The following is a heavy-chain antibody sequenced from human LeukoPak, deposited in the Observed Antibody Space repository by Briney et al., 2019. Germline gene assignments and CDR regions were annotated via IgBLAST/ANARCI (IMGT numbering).Heavy chain of an antibody. V-gene: IGHV4-59*01. J-gene: IGHJ4*02. CDR2: IYYGGST. D-gene: IGHD3-22*01. CDR3: ARARLDSSGRFDY. CDR1: GGSISSYY. Sequence: SETLSLTCTVSGGSISSYYWSWIREPPGKGLEWIGYIYYGGSTDYNPSLKSRVTISKDTSKTQFSLRLSSVAAADTAVYYCARARLDSSGRFDYWGQGTLVTVSS.